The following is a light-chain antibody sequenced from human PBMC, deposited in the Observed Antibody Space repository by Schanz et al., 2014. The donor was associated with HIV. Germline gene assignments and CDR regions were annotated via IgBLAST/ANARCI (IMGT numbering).Light chain of an antibody. CDR1: QSVSSN. V-gene: IGKV3D-15*01. CDR2: ATS. CDR3: QLRSSWPLT. J-gene: IGKJ4*01. Sequence: EIVMTQSPGTLSVSPGERATLSCRASQSVSSNLAWYQNKPGQAPRHVIYATSTRAAGIPDRFSGTGSGTDFPLTISSLEPEDFAVYYCQLRSSWPLTFGGGTKVQIK.